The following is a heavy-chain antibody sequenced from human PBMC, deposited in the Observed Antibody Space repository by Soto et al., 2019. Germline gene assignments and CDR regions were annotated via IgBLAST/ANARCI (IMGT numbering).Heavy chain of an antibody. D-gene: IGHD3-3*01. J-gene: IGHJ3*02. V-gene: IGHV3-30-3*01. CDR1: GFTFSSYA. Sequence: QVQLVESGGGVVQPGRSLRLSCAASGFTFSSYAMHWVRQAPGKGLEWVAVISYDGSNKYYADSVKGRFTLSRDNSKNTLYLQMNSLRAEDTSVYYCARDGEITIFGVVSLSAIDIWGQGTMVTVSS. CDR3: ARDGEITIFGVVSLSAIDI. CDR2: ISYDGSNK.